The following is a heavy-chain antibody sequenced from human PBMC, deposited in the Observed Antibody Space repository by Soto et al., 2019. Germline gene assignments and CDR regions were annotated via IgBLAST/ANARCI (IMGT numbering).Heavy chain of an antibody. Sequence: SLRLSCTASGFTFGDYAMSWFRQAPGKGLEWVGFIRSKAYGGTTEYAASVKGRFTISRDDSKSIAYLQMNSLKTEDTAVYYCTSGTTPADYYYYGMDVWGQGTTVTVSS. J-gene: IGHJ6*02. CDR1: GFTFGDYA. CDR2: IRSKAYGGTT. V-gene: IGHV3-49*03. CDR3: TSGTTPADYYYYGMDV.